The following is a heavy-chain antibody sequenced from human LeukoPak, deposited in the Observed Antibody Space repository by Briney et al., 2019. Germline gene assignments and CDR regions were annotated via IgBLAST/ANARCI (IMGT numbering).Heavy chain of an antibody. D-gene: IGHD6-13*01. CDR1: GFTVSSNY. CDR2: IYSGGST. J-gene: IGHJ3*02. Sequence: PEGSLRLSCAASGFTVSSNYMSWVRQAPGKGLEWVSVIYSGGSTYYADSVKGRFTISRDNSKNTLYLQMNSLRAEDTAVYYCARDRSSWARDAFDIWGQGTMVTVSS. V-gene: IGHV3-53*01. CDR3: ARDRSSWARDAFDI.